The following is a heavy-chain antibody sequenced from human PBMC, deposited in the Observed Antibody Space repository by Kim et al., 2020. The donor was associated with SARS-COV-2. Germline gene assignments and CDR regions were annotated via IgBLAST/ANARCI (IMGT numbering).Heavy chain of an antibody. J-gene: IGHJ6*02. Sequence: SRVTISVDKSKNQFSLKLSSVTAADTAVYYCARYQITMVRGVYYYYGMDVWGQGTTVTVSS. CDR3: ARYQITMVRGVYYYYGMDV. V-gene: IGHV4-4*02. D-gene: IGHD3-10*01.